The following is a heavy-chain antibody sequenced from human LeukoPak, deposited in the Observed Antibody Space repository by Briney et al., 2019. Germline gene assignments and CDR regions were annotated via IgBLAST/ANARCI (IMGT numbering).Heavy chain of an antibody. CDR2: INPNSGGT. J-gene: IGHJ5*02. CDR3: ARDDYGDSKGRFDP. CDR1: GYTFTGYY. D-gene: IGHD4-17*01. Sequence: GASVTVSCTASGYTFTGYYMHWVRQAPGQGLEWMGWINPNSGGTNYAQKLQGRVSMTTDTSTSTAYMELRSLRSDDTAVYYCARDDYGDSKGRFDPWGQGTLVTVSS. V-gene: IGHV1-2*02.